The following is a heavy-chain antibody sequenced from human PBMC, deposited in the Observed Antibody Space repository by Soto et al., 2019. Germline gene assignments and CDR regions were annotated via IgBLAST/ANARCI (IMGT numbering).Heavy chain of an antibody. V-gene: IGHV4-31*03. CDR1: GGSISSGGYY. J-gene: IGHJ3*02. D-gene: IGHD3-10*01. CDR2: IYYSGST. Sequence: QVQLQESGPGLVKPSQTLSLTCTVSGGSISSGGYYWSWIRQHPGKGLEWIGYIYYSGSTYYNPSLKSRVTISVDTSKNQFALKLSSVTAADTAVYYCRGSFPSVSSSAIDAFDIWGQGTMVTVSS. CDR3: RGSFPSVSSSAIDAFDI.